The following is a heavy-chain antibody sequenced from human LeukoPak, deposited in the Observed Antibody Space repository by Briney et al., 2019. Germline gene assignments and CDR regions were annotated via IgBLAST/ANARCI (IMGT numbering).Heavy chain of an antibody. CDR1: GFTFSSYA. V-gene: IGHV3-21*01. CDR3: ARVYYYDSSGYEY. D-gene: IGHD3-22*01. J-gene: IGHJ4*02. Sequence: PGGSLRLSCAASGFTFSSYAMSWVRQAPGKGLEWVSSISSSSSYIYYADSVKGRFTISRDNAKNSLYLQMNSLRAEDTAVYYCARVYYYDSSGYEYWGQGTLVTVSS. CDR2: ISSSSSYI.